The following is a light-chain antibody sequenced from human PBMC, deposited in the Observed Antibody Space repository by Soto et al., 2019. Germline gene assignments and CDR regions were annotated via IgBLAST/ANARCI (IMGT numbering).Light chain of an antibody. CDR1: QSVSSSY. J-gene: IGKJ4*01. Sequence: EIVLTQSPGTLSLSPGERATLSCRASQSVSSSYLGWYQQKVGQAPRLLIHGASSRATGIPDRFSGSGSGTDFTLTSSRLEAEDFAVYYCQQYGSSSLSFGGGTKVEIK. CDR2: GAS. V-gene: IGKV3-20*01. CDR3: QQYGSSSLS.